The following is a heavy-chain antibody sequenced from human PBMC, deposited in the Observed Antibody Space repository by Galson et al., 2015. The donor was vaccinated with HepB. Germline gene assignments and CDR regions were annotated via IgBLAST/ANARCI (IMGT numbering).Heavy chain of an antibody. CDR2: INPSGGST. D-gene: IGHD2-21*02. CDR1: GYTFTSYA. V-gene: IGHV1-46*04. CDR3: ATGTLTDDSKGHFNWFDP. Sequence: VKVSCKASGYTFTSYAMHWVRQAPGQRLEWMGIINPSGGSTSYAQKLQGRVTMTRDTSTSTVYMELSSLRSEDTAVYYCATGTLTDDSKGHFNWFDPWGQGTLVTVSS. J-gene: IGHJ5*02.